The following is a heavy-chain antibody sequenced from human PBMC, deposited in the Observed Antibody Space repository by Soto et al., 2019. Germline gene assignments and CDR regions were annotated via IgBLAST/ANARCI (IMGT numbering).Heavy chain of an antibody. J-gene: IGHJ6*02. Sequence: TSETLSLTCTVSGGSISSVYWSWIRQSPGKGLEWIGNIYYSGSTNYNPSLKSRVTISVDTSKSQFSLKLNSVTAADTAVYYCARSPNYYYYGFDVWGQGTTVTVSS. CDR2: IYYSGST. CDR3: ARSPNYYYYGFDV. CDR1: GGSISSVY. V-gene: IGHV4-59*01. D-gene: IGHD3-10*01.